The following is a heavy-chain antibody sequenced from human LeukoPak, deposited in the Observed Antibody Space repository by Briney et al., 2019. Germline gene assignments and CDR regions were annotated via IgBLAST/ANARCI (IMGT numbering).Heavy chain of an antibody. Sequence: GGSLRLSCAASGFTFSSYAMSWVRQAPGKGLEWVSAISGSGGSTYYADSVKGRFTISRDNSKNTLYLQMNSLRAEDTVVYYCAKIAGDDSSGYYSSFDYWGQGTLVTVSS. CDR3: AKIAGDDSSGYYSSFDY. D-gene: IGHD3-22*01. V-gene: IGHV3-23*01. J-gene: IGHJ4*02. CDR2: ISGSGGST. CDR1: GFTFSSYA.